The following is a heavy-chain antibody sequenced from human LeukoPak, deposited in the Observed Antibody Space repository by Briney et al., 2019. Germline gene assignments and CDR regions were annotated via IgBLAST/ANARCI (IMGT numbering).Heavy chain of an antibody. CDR3: ARWDGLLWLGEPTNWFDP. V-gene: IGHV4-34*01. CDR2: INHSGST. CDR1: GGSFSGYY. D-gene: IGHD3-10*01. J-gene: IGHJ5*02. Sequence: SETLSLTCAVYGGSFSGYYWSWIRQPPGKGLEWIGEINHSGSTNYNPSLKSRVTISVDTSKNQFSLKLSSVTAADTAVYYCARWDGLLWLGEPTNWFDPWGQGTLVTVSS.